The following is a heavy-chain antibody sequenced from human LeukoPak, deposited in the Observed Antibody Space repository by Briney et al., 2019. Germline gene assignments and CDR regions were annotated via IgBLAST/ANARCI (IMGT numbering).Heavy chain of an antibody. V-gene: IGHV3-64*01. CDR2: ISSNGGST. J-gene: IGHJ6*03. Sequence: GGSLRLSCAASGFTFSSYAMHWVRQAPGKGLEYVSAISSNGGSTYYANSVKGRFTISRDNSKNTLYLQMGSLRAEDMAVYYCAKVVAANWDYYCMDVWGKGTTVTVSS. CDR1: GFTFSSYA. D-gene: IGHD2-15*01. CDR3: AKVVAANWDYYCMDV.